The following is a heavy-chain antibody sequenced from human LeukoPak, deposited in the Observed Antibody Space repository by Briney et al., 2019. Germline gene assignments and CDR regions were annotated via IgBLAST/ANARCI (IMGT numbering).Heavy chain of an antibody. J-gene: IGHJ4*02. CDR3: ARDITSGSYFDY. CDR2: ISYDGSNK. D-gene: IGHD1-26*01. Sequence: GRSLRLSCAASGFTFSSYAMHWVRQAPGKGLEWVAVISYDGSNKYYADSVKGRFTISRDNSKNTLYLQMNSLRAEDTAVYYCARDITSGSYFDYWGQGTLGTVSS. V-gene: IGHV3-30-3*01. CDR1: GFTFSSYA.